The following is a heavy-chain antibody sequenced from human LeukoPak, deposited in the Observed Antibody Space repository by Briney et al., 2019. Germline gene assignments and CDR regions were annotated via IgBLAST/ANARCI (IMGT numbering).Heavy chain of an antibody. J-gene: IGHJ4*02. CDR2: INPNSGGT. Sequence: GASVKVSCKASGYTFTGYYMHWVRQAPGQGLEWMGRINPNSGGTNYAQKFQGRVTMTRDTSISTAYMELSRLRSDDTAVYYCARFPLGQWLGFDYWGQGTLVTVSS. V-gene: IGHV1-2*06. CDR1: GYTFTGYY. CDR3: ARFPLGQWLGFDY. D-gene: IGHD6-19*01.